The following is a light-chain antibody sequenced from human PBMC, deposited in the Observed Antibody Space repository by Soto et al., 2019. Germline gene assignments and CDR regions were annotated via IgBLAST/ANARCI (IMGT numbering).Light chain of an antibody. CDR3: QQYGRSGT. J-gene: IGKJ1*01. CDR2: ATS. Sequence: EIVLTQSPATLSLSPGERATLSYRASQSISRTYLAWYQQKPVQAPRLLIYATSSRATGIPDRFSGSGSGTDFTLTISRLEPEDFAVYYCQQYGRSGTFGQGTKVDI. V-gene: IGKV3-20*01. CDR1: QSISRTY.